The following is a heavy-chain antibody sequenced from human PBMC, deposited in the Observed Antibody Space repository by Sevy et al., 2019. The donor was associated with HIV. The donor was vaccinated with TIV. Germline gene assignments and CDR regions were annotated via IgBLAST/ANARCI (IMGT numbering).Heavy chain of an antibody. D-gene: IGHD1-26*01. CDR1: GFTFDTYW. J-gene: IGHJ5*01. Sequence: GGSLRLSCAASGFTFDTYWMGWVRQAPGRGLEWVASIDPRGNERDYLDSLKGRFTISRDNAKNSLYLQMHSRKAGDTALYYCVRVLWDVLVVPAATPSPWLDSWGQGTLVTVSS. CDR3: VRVLWDVLVVPAATPSPWLDS. CDR2: IDPRGNER. V-gene: IGHV3-7*01.